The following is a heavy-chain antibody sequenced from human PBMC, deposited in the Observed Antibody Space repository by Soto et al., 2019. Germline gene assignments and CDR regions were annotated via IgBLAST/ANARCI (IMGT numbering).Heavy chain of an antibody. J-gene: IGHJ4*02. V-gene: IGHV1-24*01. CDR1: GHTLTELS. D-gene: IGHD5-12*01. CDR3: VAGGTRWLRSPFDY. Sequence: QVQLVQSGAEVKKPGASVKVSCRISGHTLTELSVHWVRQAPGKGLEWMGGFDPEDGEIIHAQKFQGRVTMTEDTSADSAYMEGSSLTSEDPAVYYCVAGGTRWLRSPFDYWGQGTLVTVSS. CDR2: FDPEDGEI.